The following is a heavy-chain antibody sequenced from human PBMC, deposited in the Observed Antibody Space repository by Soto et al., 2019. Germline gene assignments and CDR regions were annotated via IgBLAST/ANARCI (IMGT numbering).Heavy chain of an antibody. Sequence: SETLSLTCTVSGGSITSYYWSWIRQSPGKGLEWIGYMFNRGTAKYNPSLESRVFISLDTSRNQFSLKLDSVTAADTAVYYCARTEYGDLYYFDYWGQGTLVTVSS. CDR3: ARTEYGDLYYFDY. CDR1: GGSITSYY. CDR2: MFNRGTA. D-gene: IGHD4-17*01. V-gene: IGHV4-59*01. J-gene: IGHJ4*02.